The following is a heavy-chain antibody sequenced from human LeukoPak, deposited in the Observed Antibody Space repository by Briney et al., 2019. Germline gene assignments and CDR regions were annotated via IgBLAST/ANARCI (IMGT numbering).Heavy chain of an antibody. J-gene: IGHJ5*02. D-gene: IGHD2-15*01. Sequence: PGGSLRLSCAAPGFTFSAQYMTWVRQAPGKGLEWVATIKEDESDKSYVDSVKGRFTISRDNAKNLVYLQMNSLRAEDTAVYYCARVVVGNNIWLDPWGQGALVTVSP. V-gene: IGHV3-7*03. CDR2: IKEDESDK. CDR3: ARVVVGNNIWLDP. CDR1: GFTFSAQY.